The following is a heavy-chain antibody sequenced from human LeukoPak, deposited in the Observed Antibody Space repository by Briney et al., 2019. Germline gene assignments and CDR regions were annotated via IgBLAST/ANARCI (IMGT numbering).Heavy chain of an antibody. V-gene: IGHV4-34*01. CDR2: INHSGST. CDR1: GGSFSGYY. J-gene: IGHJ4*02. CDR3: ARGDPSKWGIAAACTFSG. Sequence: PSETLSLACPVYGGSFSGYYWSWIRQPPGKGLEWIGEINHSGSTNYNPSLKSRVTISVDTSKNQFSLKLSSVTAAETAVYYCARGDPSKWGIAAACTFSGWGQGTLVTVFS. D-gene: IGHD6-13*01.